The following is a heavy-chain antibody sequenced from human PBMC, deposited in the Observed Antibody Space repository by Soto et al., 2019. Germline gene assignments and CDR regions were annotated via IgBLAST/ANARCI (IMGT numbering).Heavy chain of an antibody. V-gene: IGHV3-30*09. CDR3: VREGGTYFDY. Sequence: QVQLVESGGGVVQPGRSLRLSCAASGFTFRNYAMHWVRQPPGKGLEWVTAISYDGRKQYYADSVRGRFAISRDKSKNTLNLQMNSLRAEDTGIYYCVREGGTYFDYWGQGALVTVSS. D-gene: IGHD1-26*01. CDR1: GFTFRNYA. CDR2: ISYDGRKQ. J-gene: IGHJ4*02.